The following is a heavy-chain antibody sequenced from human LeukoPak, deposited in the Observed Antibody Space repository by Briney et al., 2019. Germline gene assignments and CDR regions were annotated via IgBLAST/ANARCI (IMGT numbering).Heavy chain of an antibody. CDR1: GYTFTSYG. Sequence: ASVKVSCKASGYTFTSYGISWVRQAPGQGLEWMGWISAYNGNTNYARKLQGRVTMTTDTSTSTAYMELRSLRSDDTAVYYCARDLSGYCSGGSCSMPGYWGQGTLVTVSS. CDR2: ISAYNGNT. CDR3: ARDLSGYCSGGSCSMPGY. J-gene: IGHJ4*02. D-gene: IGHD2-15*01. V-gene: IGHV1-18*01.